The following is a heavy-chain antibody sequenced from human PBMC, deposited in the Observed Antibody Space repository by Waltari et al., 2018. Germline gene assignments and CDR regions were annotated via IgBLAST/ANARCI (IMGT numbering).Heavy chain of an antibody. V-gene: IGHV3-7*01. Sequence: EVQLVESGGGLVQPGGSLRLSCAASGFTFSSYWMSWVRQAPGKGLEWVANIKQDGIETCYVDSVKVRFTISRDKAKNSLYLQMNSLRAEDTAVYYCARCLTGDILTGYWAYYMDVWGKGTTVTVSS. J-gene: IGHJ6*03. D-gene: IGHD3-9*01. CDR3: ARCLTGDILTGYWAYYMDV. CDR2: IKQDGIET. CDR1: GFTFSSYW.